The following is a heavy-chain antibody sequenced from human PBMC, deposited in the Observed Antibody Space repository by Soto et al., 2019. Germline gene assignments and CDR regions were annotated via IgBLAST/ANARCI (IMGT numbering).Heavy chain of an antibody. J-gene: IGHJ4*02. CDR1: GGSISSVYDC. V-gene: IGHV4-30-4*01. D-gene: IGHD7-27*01. Sequence: QVQLQESGPILVKPSQTLSLTCTVSGGSISSVYDCWSWIRQSPDKGLEWIGHIYNGGSTYNNPSPTGRXTXSXXTSKNQFSLQLRSVTAADTAVYYGARGPSGDKVDYWGQGTLVTVSS. CDR2: IYNGGST. CDR3: ARGPSGDKVDY.